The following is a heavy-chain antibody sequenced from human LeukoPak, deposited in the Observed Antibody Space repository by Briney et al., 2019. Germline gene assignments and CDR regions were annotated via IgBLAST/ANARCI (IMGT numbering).Heavy chain of an antibody. J-gene: IGHJ2*01. CDR1: GFTFDDYA. V-gene: IGHV3-9*01. D-gene: IGHD7-27*01. CDR2: ISWSSGDI. Sequence: PGGSLRLSCAASGFTFDDYAMHWVRQAPGKGLEWVSGISWSSGDIGYADSVKGRFTISRDNAKNSLYLQMNSLRAEDTALYYCAKDMRLGISWYFDLWGRGTLVTVSS. CDR3: AKDMRLGISWYFDL.